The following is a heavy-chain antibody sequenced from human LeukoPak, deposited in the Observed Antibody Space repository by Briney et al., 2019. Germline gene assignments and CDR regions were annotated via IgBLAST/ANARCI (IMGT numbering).Heavy chain of an antibody. J-gene: IGHJ6*03. Sequence: PGGSLRLSCAASGFTFSSHSMNWVRQAPGKGLEWVSSISSSSSYIYYADSVKGRFTISRDNAKNSLYLQMNSLRAEDTAVYYCARGEDCSSTSCSYYYYYYMDVWGKGTTVTVSS. V-gene: IGHV3-21*01. D-gene: IGHD2-2*01. CDR1: GFTFSSHS. CDR2: ISSSSSYI. CDR3: ARGEDCSSTSCSYYYYYYMDV.